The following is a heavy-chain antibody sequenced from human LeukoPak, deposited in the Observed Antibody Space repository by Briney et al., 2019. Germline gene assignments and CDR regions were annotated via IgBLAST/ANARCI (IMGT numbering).Heavy chain of an antibody. V-gene: IGHV4-61*01. CDR1: GYSISSGYY. Sequence: SETLSLTCTVSGYSISSGYYWGWIRQPPGKGLEWIGYIYYSGSTNYNPSLKSRVTISVDTSKNQFSLKLSSVTAADTAVYYCAREGYGDLYYFDYWGQGTLVTVSS. CDR3: AREGYGDLYYFDY. D-gene: IGHD4-17*01. CDR2: IYYSGST. J-gene: IGHJ4*02.